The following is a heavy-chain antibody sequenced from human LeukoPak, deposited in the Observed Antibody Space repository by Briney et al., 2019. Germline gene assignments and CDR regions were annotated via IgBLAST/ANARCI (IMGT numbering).Heavy chain of an antibody. Sequence: NLGESLKISCKGSGYSFTSYWIGWVRQMPGKGLEWMGIIYPGDSDTRYSPSFQGQVTISADKSISTAYLQWSSLKASDTAMYYCARHFGIAAAGYYYYYYMDVWGKGTTVTVSS. J-gene: IGHJ6*03. CDR1: GYSFTSYW. D-gene: IGHD6-13*01. CDR2: IYPGDSDT. V-gene: IGHV5-51*01. CDR3: ARHFGIAAAGYYYYYYMDV.